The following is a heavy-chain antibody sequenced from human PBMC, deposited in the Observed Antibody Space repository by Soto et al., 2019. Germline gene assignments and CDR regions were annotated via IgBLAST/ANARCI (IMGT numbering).Heavy chain of an antibody. Sequence: GGSLRLSCAASGFTFSSYEMNWVRQAPGKGLEWVSYISSSGSTIYYADSVKGRFTISRDNAKNSLYLQMNSLRAEDTAVYYCARVPSSSWGETYYYYYGMDVWGQGTTVTVSS. CDR3: ARVPSSSWGETYYYYYGMDV. V-gene: IGHV3-48*03. CDR1: GFTFSSYE. CDR2: ISSSGSTI. D-gene: IGHD6-13*01. J-gene: IGHJ6*02.